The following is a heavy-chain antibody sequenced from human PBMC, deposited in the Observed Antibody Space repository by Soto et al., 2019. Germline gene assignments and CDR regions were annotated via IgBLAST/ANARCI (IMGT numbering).Heavy chain of an antibody. CDR2: VYISGSA. Sequence: PSETLSLTCTVSGGSISSNYWTWVRLRQRKGLEWIGYVYISGSANYTPTLKSRVTISEDTSKSQFSLKVNSMTAADTAVYYCARYRREAVAGYTLDNWGQGILVTVPS. D-gene: IGHD6-13*01. CDR3: ARYRREAVAGYTLDN. V-gene: IGHV4-59*01. CDR1: GGSISSNY. J-gene: IGHJ4*02.